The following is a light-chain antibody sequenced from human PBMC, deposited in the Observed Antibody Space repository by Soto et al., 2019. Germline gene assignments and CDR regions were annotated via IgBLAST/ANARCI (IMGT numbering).Light chain of an antibody. CDR1: QMVSSN. CDR3: QQYNNWPPLT. CDR2: GAS. Sequence: EIVMTQSPATLSVSPGERATLSCRASQMVSSNLAGYQQKPGQAPRLLIYGASTRATGIPARFSGSGSGTEFTLTISSLQSEDFAVYYCQQYNNWPPLTFGGGTKVEIK. J-gene: IGKJ4*01. V-gene: IGKV3-15*01.